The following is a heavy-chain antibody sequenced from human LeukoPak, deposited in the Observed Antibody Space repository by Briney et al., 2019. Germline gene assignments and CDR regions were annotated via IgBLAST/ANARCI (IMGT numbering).Heavy chain of an antibody. CDR1: GDSISSGDYY. Sequence: SETLSLTCTVSGDSISSGDYYWSWIRQPAGKGLEWIGRISSSGSTNYNPSLKSRVTISVDTSKNQFSLKLSSVTAADTAVYYCARRNCSSTSCYFDYWGQGTLVTVSS. D-gene: IGHD2-2*01. CDR3: ARRNCSSTSCYFDY. V-gene: IGHV4-61*02. CDR2: ISSSGST. J-gene: IGHJ4*02.